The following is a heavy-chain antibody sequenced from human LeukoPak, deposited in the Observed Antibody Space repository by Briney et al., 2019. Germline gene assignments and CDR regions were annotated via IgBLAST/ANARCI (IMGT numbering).Heavy chain of an antibody. CDR2: VYHSGST. Sequence: PSETLSLTCTVSGDSISSSSYYWGWIRQPPGKGLEWIGSVYHSGSTYHNPSLKSRVTISVDTSKSQFSLKLNSVTAADTAVYYCARDRPNWGGTSTDINWGQGTLVTVSS. J-gene: IGHJ4*02. D-gene: IGHD7-27*01. V-gene: IGHV4-39*02. CDR1: GDSISSSSYY. CDR3: ARDRPNWGGTSTDIN.